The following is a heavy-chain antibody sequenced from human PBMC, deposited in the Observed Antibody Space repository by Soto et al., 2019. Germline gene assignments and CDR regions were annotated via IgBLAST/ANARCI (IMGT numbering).Heavy chain of an antibody. CDR3: ARDSYYDILTGYPNYYYYGMDV. D-gene: IGHD3-9*01. CDR2: ISAYNGNT. CDR1: GYTFTSYG. J-gene: IGHJ6*02. V-gene: IGHV1-18*01. Sequence: ASVKVSCKASGYTFTSYGISWVRQAPGQGLERMGWISAYNGNTNYAQKLQGRVTMTTDTSTSTAYMELRSLRSDDTAVYYCARDSYYDILTGYPNYYYYGMDVWGQGTTVTVSS.